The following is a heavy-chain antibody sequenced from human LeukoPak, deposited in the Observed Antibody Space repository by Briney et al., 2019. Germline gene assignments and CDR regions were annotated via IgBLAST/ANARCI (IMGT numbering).Heavy chain of an antibody. CDR1: GFTFSSYA. CDR3: AKDGSIAVVVAATEYFQH. Sequence: GGSLRLSCAASGFTFSSYAMSWVRQAPGKGLEWVSAISGSGGSTYYADSVKGRFTISRDNSKNTLYLQMNSLRAEDTAVYYCAKDGSIAVVVAATEYFQHWGQGTLVTVSS. CDR2: ISGSGGST. V-gene: IGHV3-23*01. D-gene: IGHD2-15*01. J-gene: IGHJ1*01.